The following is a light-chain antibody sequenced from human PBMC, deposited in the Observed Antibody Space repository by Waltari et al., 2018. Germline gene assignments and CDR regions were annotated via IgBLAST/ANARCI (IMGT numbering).Light chain of an antibody. CDR3: QQRSNWTPHT. J-gene: IGKJ2*01. Sequence: EIVLTQSSATLSLSPGDTATISCRASQSVGSYLAWYQQKPGQPPRLLIYDASNRATGVPARFRGSGSGTDFTLTISSLEAEDFAVYYCQQRSNWTPHTFGQGARLEIK. CDR2: DAS. CDR1: QSVGSY. V-gene: IGKV3-11*01.